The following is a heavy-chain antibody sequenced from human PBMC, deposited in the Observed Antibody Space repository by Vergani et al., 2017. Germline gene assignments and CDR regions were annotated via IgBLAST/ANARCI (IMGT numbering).Heavy chain of an antibody. V-gene: IGHV3-48*01. J-gene: IGHJ4*02. CDR1: GFTFSSYS. D-gene: IGHD3-3*01. Sequence: EVQLVESGGGLVKPGGSLRLSCAASGFTFSSYSMNWVRQAPGQGLEWVSYISSSSSTIYYADSVKGRFTISRDNAKNSLYLQMNSLRAEDTAVYYCARPYDFWSGYVSSYWGQGTLVTVSS. CDR3: ARPYDFWSGYVSSY. CDR2: ISSSSSTI.